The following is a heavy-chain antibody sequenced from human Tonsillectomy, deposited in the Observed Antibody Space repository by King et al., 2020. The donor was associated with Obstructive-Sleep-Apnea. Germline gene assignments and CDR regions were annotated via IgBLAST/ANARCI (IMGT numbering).Heavy chain of an antibody. Sequence: QLQESGPGLVKPSETLSLTCTVSGGSISSSSYYWGWIRQPPGKGLEWIGSSYYSGSTYYNPSLKSRVTISVDTSKNQFSLKLSSVTAADTAVYYCARDRGFDYWGQGTLVTVSS. D-gene: IGHD3-10*01. V-gene: IGHV4-39*07. CDR3: ARDRGFDY. J-gene: IGHJ4*02. CDR2: SYYSGST. CDR1: GGSISSSSYY.